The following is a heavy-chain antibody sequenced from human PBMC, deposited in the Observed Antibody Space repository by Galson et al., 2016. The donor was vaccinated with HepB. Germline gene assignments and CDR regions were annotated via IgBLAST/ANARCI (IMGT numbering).Heavy chain of an antibody. V-gene: IGHV3-43*01. CDR3: AQGRTYGDYAASPFDY. Sequence: SLRLSCAASGFRFDDYTMHWVRQAPEKGLEWVSLVSWEGGTTFYADSVMCRFTISRDNGINSLYLKMNSLRPEDTDLYYCAQGRTYGDYAASPFDYWGQGTLVTVSS. D-gene: IGHD4-17*01. CDR1: GFRFDDYT. CDR2: VSWEGGTT. J-gene: IGHJ4*02.